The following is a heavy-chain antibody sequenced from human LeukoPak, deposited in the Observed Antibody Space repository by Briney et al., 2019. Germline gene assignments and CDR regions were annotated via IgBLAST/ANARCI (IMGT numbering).Heavy chain of an antibody. CDR1: GFTFSAYW. CDR3: ARDWRTSHCYLY. J-gene: IGHJ4*02. Sequence: GGSLRLSCATSGFTFSAYWMSWVRQAPGKGLEWVANIKQDGSEKYYVDSVKGRFTIPRDNAKNSLYLQMNSLRAEDTAVYYCARDWRTSHCYLYWGQGTLVTVSS. V-gene: IGHV3-7*01. D-gene: IGHD2-21*02. CDR2: IKQDGSEK.